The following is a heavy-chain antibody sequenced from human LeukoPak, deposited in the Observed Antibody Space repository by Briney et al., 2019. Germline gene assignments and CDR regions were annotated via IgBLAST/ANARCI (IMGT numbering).Heavy chain of an antibody. CDR2: ISGSGGRT. CDR1: GFTFSSYA. Sequence: GGSLRLSCAASGFTFSSYAMSWVRQAPGKGLEWVSAISGSGGRTYYADSVKGRFTISRDNSKNKLYLQMNSLRAEDTAVYYCAKDRKVAGSMDYWGQGTLVTLSS. D-gene: IGHD6-19*01. CDR3: AKDRKVAGSMDY. V-gene: IGHV3-23*01. J-gene: IGHJ4*02.